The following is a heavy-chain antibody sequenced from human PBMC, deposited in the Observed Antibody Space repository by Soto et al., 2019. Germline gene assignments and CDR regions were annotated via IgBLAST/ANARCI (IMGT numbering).Heavy chain of an antibody. Sequence: PGGSLRLSCAASGFTFSSYGMHWVRQAPGKGLEWVAVISYDGSNKYYADSVKGRFTISRDNSKNTLYLQMNSLRAEDTAVYYCAKDQGIVVPARRHYYYYYGMDVWGQGTTVTVSS. J-gene: IGHJ6*02. CDR3: AKDQGIVVPARRHYYYYYGMDV. CDR2: ISYDGSNK. V-gene: IGHV3-30*18. D-gene: IGHD2-2*01. CDR1: GFTFSSYG.